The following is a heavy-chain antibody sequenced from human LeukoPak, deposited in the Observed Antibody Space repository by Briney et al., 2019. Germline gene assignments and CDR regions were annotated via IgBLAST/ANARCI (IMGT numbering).Heavy chain of an antibody. V-gene: IGHV4-34*01. CDR3: ARGPRIAVAGRRSWFDP. Sequence: SGTLSLTCAVYGGSFSGYYWNWIRQAPGKGLEWIGEINHSGSTNYNPSLKSRVSLSVDTSKNQFSLKLNSVTAADTAVYYCARGPRIAVAGRRSWFDPWGQGTLVTVSS. D-gene: IGHD6-19*01. CDR2: INHSGST. CDR1: GGSFSGYY. J-gene: IGHJ5*02.